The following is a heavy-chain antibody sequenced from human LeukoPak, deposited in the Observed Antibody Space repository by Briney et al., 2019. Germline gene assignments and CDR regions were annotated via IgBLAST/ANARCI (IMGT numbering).Heavy chain of an antibody. V-gene: IGHV4-39*01. CDR3: VAIVIPFYYYYMNF. Sequence: SETLSLNRSVSGDSISSGINYWGWIRQPPGKGLDWIGSITHSGGTYYNPSLKSRVTISVDTSKNQFSLRLTSVTAPDTAVYYCVAIVIPFYYYYMNFWGKGTTVTVSS. CDR1: GDSISSGINY. J-gene: IGHJ6*03. D-gene: IGHD3-16*02. CDR2: ITHSGGT.